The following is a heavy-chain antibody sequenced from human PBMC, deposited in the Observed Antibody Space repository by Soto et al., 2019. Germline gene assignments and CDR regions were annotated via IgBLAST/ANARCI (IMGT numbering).Heavy chain of an antibody. Sequence: GGSLRLSCAASGFSISRYWMSWVRQAPGKGLEWVADKKQDGSEEYYVDSVKGRFTVSRDNAKNSLYLQLTSLRVEDTALYYCARGGFSYGTGIEHWGQGTLVTVSS. CDR1: GFSISRYW. CDR2: KKQDGSEE. D-gene: IGHD5-18*01. CDR3: ARGGFSYGTGIEH. J-gene: IGHJ4*02. V-gene: IGHV3-7*01.